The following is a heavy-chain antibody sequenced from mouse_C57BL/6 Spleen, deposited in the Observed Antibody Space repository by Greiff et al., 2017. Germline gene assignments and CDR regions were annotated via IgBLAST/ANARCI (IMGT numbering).Heavy chain of an antibody. V-gene: IGHV1-82*01. CDR3: ARWGNYIDD. CDR1: GYAFSSSW. CDR2: IYPGDGDT. J-gene: IGHJ2*01. Sequence: QVQLQQSGPELVKPGASVKISCKASGYAFSSSWMHWVKQRPGQGLEWIGRIYPGDGDTNYNGKFKGKATLTADKSYSTAYMQLSSLTSENAAVYFCARWGNYIDDWGQGTTLTVSS.